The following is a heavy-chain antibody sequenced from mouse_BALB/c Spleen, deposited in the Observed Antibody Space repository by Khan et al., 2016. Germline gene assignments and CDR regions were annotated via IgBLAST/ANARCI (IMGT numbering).Heavy chain of an antibody. CDR1: GFDFSRYW. V-gene: IGHV4-1*02. D-gene: IGHD1-1*01. CDR3: ARLGYYGTMDY. Sequence: EVKLLESGGGLVQPGGSLKLSCAASGFDFSRYWMSWVRQAPGKGLEWIGEINPDSNTINYTPSLKDKFIISRDNAKNTLYLQMSKVRSEDTALXYCARLGYYGTMDYWGQGTSVTVSS. CDR2: INPDSNTI. J-gene: IGHJ4*01.